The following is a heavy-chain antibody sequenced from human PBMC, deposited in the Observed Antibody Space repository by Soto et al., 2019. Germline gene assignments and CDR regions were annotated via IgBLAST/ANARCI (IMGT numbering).Heavy chain of an antibody. V-gene: IGHV1-69*13. Sequence: GASVKVSCKASGGTFSSYAISWVRQAPGQGLEWMGGIIPIFGTANYAQKFQGRVTITADESTSTAYMELSSLRSEDTAVYYCATSAAGTEYYFDYWGQGTLVTVSS. CDR3: ATSAAGTEYYFDY. J-gene: IGHJ4*02. CDR2: IIPIFGTA. D-gene: IGHD6-13*01. CDR1: GGTFSSYA.